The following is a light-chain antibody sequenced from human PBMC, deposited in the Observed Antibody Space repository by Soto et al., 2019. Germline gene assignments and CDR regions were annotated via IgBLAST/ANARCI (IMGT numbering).Light chain of an antibody. V-gene: IGLV2-14*01. CDR3: SSYTSSGTVV. J-gene: IGLJ2*01. CDR2: EVS. CDR1: SSDVGSYKY. Sequence: QSALTQPASVSGSPGQSITISCTGTSSDVGSYKYVSWYQQHPGKAPKLMIYEVSNRPSGVSNRFSGSKSGNTASLTISSLQAEDEADYYCSSYTSSGTVVFGGGTKVTVL.